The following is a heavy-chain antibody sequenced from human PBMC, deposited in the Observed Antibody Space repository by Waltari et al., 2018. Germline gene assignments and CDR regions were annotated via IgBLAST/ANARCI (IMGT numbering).Heavy chain of an antibody. CDR2: ISDDGSNK. V-gene: IGHV3-30*18. J-gene: IGHJ4*02. Sequence: QVQLVESGGGVVQPGRSLRLSCAASGFTFSSYGMHWVRQAPGKGLEWVAFISDDGSNKYYADSVKGRFTSSRDNSKNTLYLQMNSLRAEDTAVYYCAKVGNSSPDYWGQGTLVTVSS. D-gene: IGHD6-13*01. CDR1: GFTFSSYG. CDR3: AKVGNSSPDY.